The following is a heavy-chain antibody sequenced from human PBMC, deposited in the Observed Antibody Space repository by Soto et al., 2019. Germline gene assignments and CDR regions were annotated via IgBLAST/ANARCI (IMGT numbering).Heavy chain of an antibody. CDR3: TTAKRYSGYDASYYYYGMDV. D-gene: IGHD5-12*01. Sequence: PGGSLRLSCAASGFTFSSYAMSWVRQAPGKGLEWVSAISGSGGSTYYAAPVKGRFTISRDDSKNTLYLQMNSLKTEDTAVYYCTTAKRYSGYDASYYYYGMDVWGQGTTVTVSS. J-gene: IGHJ6*02. CDR2: ISGSGGST. V-gene: IGHV3-23*01. CDR1: GFTFSSYA.